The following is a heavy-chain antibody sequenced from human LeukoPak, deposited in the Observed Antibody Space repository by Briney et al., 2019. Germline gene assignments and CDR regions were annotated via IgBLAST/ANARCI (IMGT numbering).Heavy chain of an antibody. CDR3: ARTSYYGSGSWYFDL. V-gene: IGHV4-61*02. J-gene: IGHJ2*01. Sequence: SETLSLTCTVSGGSISGGGYYWSWIRQHPGKGLEWIGRIYTSGSTNYNPSLKSRVRISVDTSKNQFSLKLSSVTAADTAVYYCARTSYYGSGSWYFDLWGRGTLVSVSS. CDR1: GGSISGGGYY. CDR2: IYTSGST. D-gene: IGHD3-10*01.